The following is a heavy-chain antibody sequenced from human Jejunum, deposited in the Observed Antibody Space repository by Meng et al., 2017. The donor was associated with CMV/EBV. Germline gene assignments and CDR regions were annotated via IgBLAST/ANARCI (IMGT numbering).Heavy chain of an antibody. J-gene: IGHJ4*03. CDR1: GFSAGDSF. Sequence: SGFSAGDSFMTWVRQAPGKGLEWVGFIRSKNSGGTTEYAASVKGRFNISRDESNSVAYLQMNSLRIEDTAVYYCTRCGINSYLDYWGQGTLVTVSS. CDR2: IRSKNSGGTT. V-gene: IGHV3-49*04. D-gene: IGHD2-15*01. CDR3: TRCGINSYLDY.